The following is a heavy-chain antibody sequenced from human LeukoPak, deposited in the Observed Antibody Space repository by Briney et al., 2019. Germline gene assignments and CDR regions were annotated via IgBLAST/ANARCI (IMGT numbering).Heavy chain of an antibody. J-gene: IGHJ6*02. D-gene: IGHD3-10*01. Sequence: SETLSLTCAVYGGSFSGYYWSWIRQPPGKGLEWIGEINHSGSTNYNPSLKSRVTISVDTSKKQFSLKLSSVTAADTAVYYCARGGHGSGSYYLKHYYGMDVWGQGTTVTVSS. CDR3: ARGGHGSGSYYLKHYYGMDV. CDR1: GGSFSGYY. CDR2: INHSGST. V-gene: IGHV4-34*01.